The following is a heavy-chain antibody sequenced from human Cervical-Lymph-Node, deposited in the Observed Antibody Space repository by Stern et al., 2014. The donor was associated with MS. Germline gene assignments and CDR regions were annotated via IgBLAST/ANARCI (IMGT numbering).Heavy chain of an antibody. V-gene: IGHV1-46*01. CDR2: INLSDGRT. D-gene: IGHD1-1*01. CDR1: GYTFTTYH. CDR3: ASDTTGDDYFDY. J-gene: IGHJ4*02. Sequence: VQLVESGAEVKKPGASVKLSCKGSGYTFTTYHMHWVRQAPGHWLEWMGIINLSDGRTNFAQQFQGRVTLTRDTSASTVYMELSSLTSDDTAVYFCASDTTGDDYFDYWGQGALVTVSS.